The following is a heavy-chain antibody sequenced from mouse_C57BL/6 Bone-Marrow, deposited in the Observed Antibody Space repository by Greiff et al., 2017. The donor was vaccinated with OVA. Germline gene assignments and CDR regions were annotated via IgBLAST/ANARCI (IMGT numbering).Heavy chain of an antibody. CDR2: ISYSDST. V-gene: IGHV3-8*02. J-gene: IGHJ3*01. CDR1: GDSITSGY. Sequence: DVMLVESGPSLVKPSQTLSLTCSVTGDSITSGYWNWIRKFPGNKLEYMGYISYSDSTYYNPSLKSRISITRDTSKNQYYLQLNSVTTEDTATYYCVRESYGKSFVYWGQGTLVTVSA. D-gene: IGHD2-1*01. CDR3: VRESYGKSFVY.